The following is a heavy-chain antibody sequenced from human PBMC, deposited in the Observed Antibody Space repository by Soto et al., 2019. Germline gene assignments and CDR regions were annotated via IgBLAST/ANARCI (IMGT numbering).Heavy chain of an antibody. CDR1: GGSISSSSYY. CDR2: IYYSGST. CDR3: ARGNDYGDLIAY. V-gene: IGHV4-39*01. D-gene: IGHD4-17*01. J-gene: IGHJ4*02. Sequence: PSETLSLTCTVSGGSISSSSYYWGWVRQPPGKGLEWIGGIYYSGSTYYNPSLKSRVTISVDTSKNQFSLKLSSVTAADTAVYYCARGNDYGDLIAYWGQGTLVTVSS.